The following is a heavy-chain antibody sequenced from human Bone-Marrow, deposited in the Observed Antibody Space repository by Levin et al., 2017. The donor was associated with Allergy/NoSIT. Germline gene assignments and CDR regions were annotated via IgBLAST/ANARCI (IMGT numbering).Heavy chain of an antibody. CDR2: IYYSGSA. CDR3: ARVARSGYDFRGFLDL. D-gene: IGHD5-12*01. Sequence: SQTLSLTCTVSGDSINSGDYYWSWLRQPPGKGLEWLGYIYYSGSANPNPSLKSRLIISIDTSKNQFSLKVNSVTAADTAVYFCARVARSGYDFRGFLDLWGQGSLVTVSS. V-gene: IGHV4-30-4*01. CDR1: GDSINSGDYY. J-gene: IGHJ4*02.